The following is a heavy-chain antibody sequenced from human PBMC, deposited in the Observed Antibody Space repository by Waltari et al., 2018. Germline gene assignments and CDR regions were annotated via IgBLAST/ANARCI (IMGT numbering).Heavy chain of an antibody. V-gene: IGHV2-26*02. CDR3: AREVYHSDNNADFHYYYYFMDV. D-gene: IGHD6-6*01. CDR1: GFSLSNATMG. Sequence: QVTLKESGPVLVKPTETLTLTCTVSGFSLSNATMGVSWIRQPPGKALEWLAHIFSNDEKYYRTSLKSRLTISLDTSKSQVVLTMTNMGPVDTATYFCAREVYHSDNNADFHYYYYFMDVWGQGTTVTVSS. J-gene: IGHJ6*03. CDR2: IFSNDEK.